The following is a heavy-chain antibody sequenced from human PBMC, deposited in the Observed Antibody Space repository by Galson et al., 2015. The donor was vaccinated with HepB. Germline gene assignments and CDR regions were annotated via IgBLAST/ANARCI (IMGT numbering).Heavy chain of an antibody. V-gene: IGHV3-15*01. D-gene: IGHD2-8*02. CDR1: GFPFNNAW. CDR2: IKSKTDGETT. Sequence: SLRLSCAASGFPFNNAWMTWVRQAPGRGLEWVGRIKSKTDGETTDYAAPVKGRFTISRDDSKNSLYLQMNSLKTEDTAVYYCTTAVYYSTYWSWLDPWGQGTLVTVSS. J-gene: IGHJ5*02. CDR3: TTAVYYSTYWSWLDP.